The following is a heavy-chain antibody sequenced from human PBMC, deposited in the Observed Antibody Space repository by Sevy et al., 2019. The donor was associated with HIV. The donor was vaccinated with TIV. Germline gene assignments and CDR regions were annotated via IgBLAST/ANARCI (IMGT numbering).Heavy chain of an antibody. CDR1: GFTCDDYA. V-gene: IGHV3-43D*03. D-gene: IGHD5-18*01. CDR3: AKGVYTAMVYYGMDV. CDR2: ISWYGVST. J-gene: IGHJ6*02. Sequence: GGSLRLSCAASGFTCDDYAMHWVRQAPGKGLECVSLISWYGVSTYYADSVKGRFNISRDNSKNSMYLQMNSLIAEETALYYCAKGVYTAMVYYGMDVWVQGTTVTVSS.